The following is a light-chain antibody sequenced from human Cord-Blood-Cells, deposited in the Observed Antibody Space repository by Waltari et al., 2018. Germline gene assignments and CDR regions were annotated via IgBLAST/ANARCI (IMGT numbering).Light chain of an antibody. CDR1: SSAVGGHNY. J-gene: IGLJ2*01. CDR3: SSYAGSNNLV. V-gene: IGLV2-8*01. CDR2: EVS. Sequence: QSALTQPPSASGSPGPSVTISCTGTSSAVGGHNYVSWYQQHPGKSPKLMIYEVSKRPSGVPDRFSVSKSGNTASLTASGLQAEDEADYYCSSYAGSNNLVFGGGTKLTVL.